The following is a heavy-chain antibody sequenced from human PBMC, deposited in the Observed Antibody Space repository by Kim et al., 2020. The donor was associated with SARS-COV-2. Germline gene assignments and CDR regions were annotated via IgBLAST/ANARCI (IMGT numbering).Heavy chain of an antibody. Sequence: TNYAQKFQGRVTMTRDTSISTAYMELSRLRSDDTAVYYCAREGMTTVIDYWGQGTLVTVSS. CDR2: T. V-gene: IGHV1-2*02. J-gene: IGHJ4*02. CDR3: AREGMTTVIDY. D-gene: IGHD4-17*01.